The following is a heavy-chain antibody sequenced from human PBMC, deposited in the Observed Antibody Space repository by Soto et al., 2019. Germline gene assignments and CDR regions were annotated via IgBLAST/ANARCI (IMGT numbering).Heavy chain of an antibody. Sequence: PSETLSLTCTVSSGSISSYYWSWLRQPPGKGLEWIGYIYYSGSTKYNPSLKSRVTISVDTSKNQFSLKLSSVTAADTAVYYCARGVRLAVAGMGGLGGYYYTMDVWGQGTTVTVSS. CDR2: IYYSGST. V-gene: IGHV4-59*01. CDR3: ARGVRLAVAGMGGLGGYYYTMDV. D-gene: IGHD6-19*01. CDR1: SGSISSYY. J-gene: IGHJ6*02.